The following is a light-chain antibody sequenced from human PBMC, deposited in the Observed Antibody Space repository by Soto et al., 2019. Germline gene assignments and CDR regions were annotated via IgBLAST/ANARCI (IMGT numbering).Light chain of an antibody. CDR1: SSNIGSNT. J-gene: IGLJ2*01. Sequence: QAVVTQPPSASGTPGQRVTISCSGSSSNIGSNTVTWYQQLPGTAPKLLIYSNDQRPSGVADRFSGSKSGTSASLAVNGLQSDDEADYYCAAWDDSLNGRVVFGGGTKLTVL. CDR3: AAWDDSLNGRVV. CDR2: SND. V-gene: IGLV1-44*01.